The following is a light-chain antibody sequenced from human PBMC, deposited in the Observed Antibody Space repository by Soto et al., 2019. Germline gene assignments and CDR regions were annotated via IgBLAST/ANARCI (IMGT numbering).Light chain of an antibody. CDR1: SSDVGNYDL. CDR3: CSYAGTVAYV. CDR2: EVN. Sequence: QPVLTQPASVSGSPGQSITISCTGTSSDVGNYDLVSWYQQHPGKAPKLIMCEVNKWPSGVSNRFSGSKSGNTASLTISGLQAEDEADYYCCSYAGTVAYVFGTGTKLTVL. V-gene: IGLV2-23*02. J-gene: IGLJ1*01.